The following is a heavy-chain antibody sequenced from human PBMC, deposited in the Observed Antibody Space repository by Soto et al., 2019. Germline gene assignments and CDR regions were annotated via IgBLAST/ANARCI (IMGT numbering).Heavy chain of an antibody. Sequence: QVQLQESGPGLVKPSGTLSLTCAVSSGSISSSNWLSWVRQPPGKGLEWIGEIYHSGGTNYNPSLKTRVTKAVDKSQKQFSLKLSSVTAEDTAVYYCARVHCSSTSCYEHYYYYMDVWGKGTTVTVSS. CDR2: IYHSGGT. CDR3: ARVHCSSTSCYEHYYYYMDV. J-gene: IGHJ6*03. V-gene: IGHV4-4*02. D-gene: IGHD2-2*01. CDR1: SGSISSSNW.